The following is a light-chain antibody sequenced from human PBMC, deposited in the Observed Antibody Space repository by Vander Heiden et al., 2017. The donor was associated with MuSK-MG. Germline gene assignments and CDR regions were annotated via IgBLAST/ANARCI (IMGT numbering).Light chain of an antibody. CDR1: NNNVGNQG. J-gene: IGLJ2*01. CDR2: RNN. Sequence: QAGLTQPPSVSKGFSQPATLTCTGNNNNVGNQGAAWLQQHQGHPPKLLSYRNNNRPSGIAERFSASRSGSTASLTIAGLQPEDEADYYCSTWDSTLSAVVFGGGTKLTVL. CDR3: STWDSTLSAVV. V-gene: IGLV10-54*04.